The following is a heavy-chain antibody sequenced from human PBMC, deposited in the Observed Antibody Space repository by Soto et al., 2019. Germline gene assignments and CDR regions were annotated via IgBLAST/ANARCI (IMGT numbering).Heavy chain of an antibody. CDR2: ISYDGSNK. CDR3: AKDLLGPGRAYGMDV. CDR1: GFTFSSYG. V-gene: IGHV3-30*18. D-gene: IGHD7-27*01. Sequence: GGSLRLSCAASGFTFSSYGMHWVRQAPGKGLEWVAVISYDGSNKYYADSVKGRFTISRDNSKNTLNLQMNSLRAEDTAVYYCAKDLLGPGRAYGMDVWGQGTTVTVSS. J-gene: IGHJ6*02.